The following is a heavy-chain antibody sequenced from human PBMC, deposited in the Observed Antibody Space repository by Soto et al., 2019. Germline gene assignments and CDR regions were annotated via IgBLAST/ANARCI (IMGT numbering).Heavy chain of an antibody. CDR3: ARDRESPDPAPGYYGMDV. V-gene: IGHV3-30-3*01. D-gene: IGHD1-26*01. Sequence: LRLSCAASGFTFSSYAMHWVRQAPGKGLEWVAVISYDGSNKYYADSVKGRFTISRDNSKNTLYLQMNSLRAEDTAVYYCARDRESPDPAPGYYGMDVWGQGTTVTVSS. CDR2: ISYDGSNK. J-gene: IGHJ6*02. CDR1: GFTFSSYA.